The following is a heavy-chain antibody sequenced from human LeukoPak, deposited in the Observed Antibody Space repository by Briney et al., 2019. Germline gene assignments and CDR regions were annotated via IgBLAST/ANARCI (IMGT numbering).Heavy chain of an antibody. D-gene: IGHD3-22*01. Sequence: SETLSLTCTVSGGSISSYYWSWIRQPPGKGLEWIGYIYTSGSTNYNPSLKSRVTISVDTSKNQFTLKLSSVTAADTAVYYCARITYYYDSSGFSVDAFDIWGQGTMVTVSS. J-gene: IGHJ3*02. CDR3: ARITYYYDSSGFSVDAFDI. CDR1: GGSISSYY. CDR2: IYTSGST. V-gene: IGHV4-4*09.